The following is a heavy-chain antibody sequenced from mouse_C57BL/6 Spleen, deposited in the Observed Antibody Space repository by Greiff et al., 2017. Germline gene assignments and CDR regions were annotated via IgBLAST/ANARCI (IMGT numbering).Heavy chain of an antibody. Sequence: VQLQQSGPELVKPGASVKISCKASGYTFTDYYMNWVKQSHGKSLEWIGDINPNNGGTSYNQKFKGKATLTVAKSSSTAYMELRILTSEYSAVYYCARSYAPYWYFDVWGTGTTVTVSS. V-gene: IGHV1-26*01. D-gene: IGHD6-5*01. CDR1: GYTFTDYY. CDR3: ARSYAPYWYFDV. J-gene: IGHJ1*03. CDR2: INPNNGGT.